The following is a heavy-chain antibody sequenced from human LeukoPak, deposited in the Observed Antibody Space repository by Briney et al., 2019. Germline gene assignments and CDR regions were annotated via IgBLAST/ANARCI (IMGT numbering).Heavy chain of an antibody. CDR2: INTNTGNP. CDR1: GYTFTSYA. Sequence: GASVKVSCKASGYTFTSYAMDWVRQAPGQGLEWMGWINTNTGNPTYAQGFTGRFVFSLDTSVSTAYLQISSLKAEDTAVYYCARLEPGTIFGEDVDYWGQGTLVTVSS. V-gene: IGHV7-4-1*02. CDR3: ARLEPGTIFGEDVDY. D-gene: IGHD3-3*01. J-gene: IGHJ4*02.